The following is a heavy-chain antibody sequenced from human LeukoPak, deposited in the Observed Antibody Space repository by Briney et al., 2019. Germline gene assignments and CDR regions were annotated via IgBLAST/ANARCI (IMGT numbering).Heavy chain of an antibody. D-gene: IGHD3-9*01. CDR2: IYYSGST. CDR3: ARGRLVFDP. Sequence: SETLSLTCTVSGGSLSSYYWSWIRQPPGKGLEGIGYIYYSGSTNYNPSLKSRVTISVATSKNQFSLKLSSVTAADTAVYYCARGRLVFDPWGQGTLVTVSS. CDR1: GGSLSSYY. J-gene: IGHJ5*02. V-gene: IGHV4-59*01.